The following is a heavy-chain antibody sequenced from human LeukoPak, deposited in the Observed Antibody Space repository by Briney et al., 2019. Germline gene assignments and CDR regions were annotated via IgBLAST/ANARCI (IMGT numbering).Heavy chain of an antibody. D-gene: IGHD6-13*01. CDR3: ASPGGYSSSWYDY. V-gene: IGHV3-30*14. Sequence: GGSLRLSCAASEFTSSSYAMHWVRQAPGKGLEWVAVISYDGSNKYYADSVKGRFTISRDNPKNTLYLQMNSLRAEDTAVYYCASPGGYSSSWYDYWGLGTLVTVSS. CDR1: EFTSSSYA. J-gene: IGHJ4*02. CDR2: ISYDGSNK.